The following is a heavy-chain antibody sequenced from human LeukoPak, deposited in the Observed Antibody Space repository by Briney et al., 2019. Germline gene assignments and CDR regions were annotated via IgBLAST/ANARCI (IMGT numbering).Heavy chain of an antibody. CDR1: GFTFGTYA. D-gene: IGHD1-1*01. CDR2: ISGDGDLT. Sequence: GGSLRLSCEASGFTFGTYAMTWVRQGPGKGLEWVSVISGDGDLTYYTNSVKGRFTISRDNSKNTLYLQMNSLRADDTALYYCAKATTRGGTFNYYYYGMDVWGHGTTVTVSS. CDR3: AKATTRGGTFNYYYYGMDV. V-gene: IGHV3-23*01. J-gene: IGHJ6*02.